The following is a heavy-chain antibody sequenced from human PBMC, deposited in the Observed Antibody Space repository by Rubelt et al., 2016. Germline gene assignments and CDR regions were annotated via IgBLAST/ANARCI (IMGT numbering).Heavy chain of an antibody. V-gene: IGHV3-74*02. CDR2: LHSDGSSS. D-gene: IGHD6-13*01. J-gene: IGHJ4*02. CDR1: EFTSLTPSGFR. CDR3: VRGRHSSRWSEW. Sequence: DSRGGLAQPGGSLRLSCAASEFTSLTPSGFRMHWVRQAPGMGLVWVARLHSDGSSSSYADYVQGRFTISRDNAKNTLYLQMDSLRADDTAVYYCVRGRHSSRWSEWWGQGTLVRVCS.